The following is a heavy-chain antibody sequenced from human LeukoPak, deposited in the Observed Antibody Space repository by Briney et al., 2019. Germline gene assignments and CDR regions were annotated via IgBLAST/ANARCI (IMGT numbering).Heavy chain of an antibody. D-gene: IGHD3-10*01. CDR1: GFTFSSYS. J-gene: IGHJ6*02. Sequence: GGSLRLSCAASGFTFSSYSMNWVRQAPGKGLEWVSSISSSSSYIYYADSVKGRFTISRDNAENSLYLQMNSLRAEDTAVYYCARDLWLGELLALNYGMDVWGQGTTVTVSS. CDR3: ARDLWLGELLALNYGMDV. CDR2: ISSSSSYI. V-gene: IGHV3-21*01.